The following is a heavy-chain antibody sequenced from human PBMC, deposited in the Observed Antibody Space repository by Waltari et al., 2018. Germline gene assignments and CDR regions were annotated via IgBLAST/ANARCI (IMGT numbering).Heavy chain of an antibody. CDR2: SGNT. J-gene: IGHJ4*02. D-gene: IGHD4-17*01. V-gene: IGHV4-59*01. CDR3: ARSYTVTTSPIAGY. CDR1: GDSISSYY. Sequence: QVQLQESGPGLVKPSETLSLTCTVFGDSISSYYWSWIRQPPGKGLEWIGYSGNTYNPSLKSRVTMSLDTSKNQFSLKLSSVTAADTAVYYCARSYTVTTSPIAGYWGQGTLVTVSS.